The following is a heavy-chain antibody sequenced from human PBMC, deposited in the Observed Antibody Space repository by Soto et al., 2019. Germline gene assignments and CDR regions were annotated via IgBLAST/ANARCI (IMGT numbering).Heavy chain of an antibody. V-gene: IGHV4-34*01. J-gene: IGHJ5*02. CDR3: TRPGLPVWDTGGFDP. CDR1: GGSFSGYY. D-gene: IGHD1-26*01. Sequence: QVQLQQWGAGLLKPSETLSLTCAVYGGSFSGYYWTWIRQAPGKGLEWIGEINYSGNTNYNPSLKSRVTISVDTSKNQFSLRLSSVTAADTAVYYCTRPGLPVWDTGGFDPWGQGTLVTVSS. CDR2: INYSGNT.